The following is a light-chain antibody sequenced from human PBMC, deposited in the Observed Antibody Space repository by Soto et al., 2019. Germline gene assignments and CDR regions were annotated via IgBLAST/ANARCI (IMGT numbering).Light chain of an antibody. CDR3: QSYDSSLTTVV. CDR1: SSNIGAGYD. J-gene: IGLJ1*01. Sequence: QSVLTQPPSVSGAPGQRVTISCTGTSSNIGAGYDVHWYQQVPGTAPKLLIYGNNNRPSGVPDRFSGSKSGTSASLAITGLQPEDEADYYCQSYDSSLTTVVFGTGTKVTVL. CDR2: GNN. V-gene: IGLV1-40*01.